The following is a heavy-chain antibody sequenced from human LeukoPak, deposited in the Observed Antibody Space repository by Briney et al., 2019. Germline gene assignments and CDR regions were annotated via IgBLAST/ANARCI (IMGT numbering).Heavy chain of an antibody. D-gene: IGHD2-2*01. Sequence: GASVKVSCKVSGYTLTELSMHWVRQAPGKGLEWMGGFDPEDGETIYAQKFQGRVTMIEDTSTDTAYMELSSLRSEDTAVYYCATPRSPAALFFDYWGQGTLVTVSS. CDR1: GYTLTELS. CDR2: FDPEDGET. V-gene: IGHV1-24*01. CDR3: ATPRSPAALFFDY. J-gene: IGHJ4*02.